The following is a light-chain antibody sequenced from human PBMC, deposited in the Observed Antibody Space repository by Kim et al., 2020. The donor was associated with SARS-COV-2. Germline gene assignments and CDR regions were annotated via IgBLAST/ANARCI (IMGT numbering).Light chain of an antibody. CDR2: EVS. J-gene: IGKJ1*01. CDR3: MQSLKLPWT. CDR1: QSLLHSDGKTD. Sequence: PASISCKSTQSLLHSDGKTDLYWYLQKPGQPPQLLIYEVSNRFSGVPDRFSGSGSGTAFALKISRVEAEDVGVYHCMQSLKLPWTFGQGTKVDIK. V-gene: IGKV2D-29*01.